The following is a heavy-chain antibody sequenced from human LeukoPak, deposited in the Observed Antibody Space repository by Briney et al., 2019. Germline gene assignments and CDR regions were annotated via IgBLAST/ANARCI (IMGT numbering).Heavy chain of an antibody. CDR1: EFTFSSYG. D-gene: IGHD4-23*01. CDR3: ARDPELRWGFYFDY. CDR2: IWYDGSNK. V-gene: IGHV3-33*08. Sequence: PGGSLRLSCAASEFTFSSYGMHWVRQAPGKGLEWVAVIWYDGSNKYYADSVKGRFTISRDNFKNTLYLQMNSLRAEDTAVYYCARDPELRWGFYFDYWGQGTLVTVSS. J-gene: IGHJ4*02.